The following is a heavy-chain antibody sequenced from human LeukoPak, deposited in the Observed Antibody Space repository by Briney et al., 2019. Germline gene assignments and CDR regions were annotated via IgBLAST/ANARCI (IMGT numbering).Heavy chain of an antibody. J-gene: IGHJ4*02. CDR3: AKGGHCSSTSCSLGDFDY. V-gene: IGHV3-33*06. Sequence: GGSLRLSCAASGFTFSSYGMHWVRQASGKGLEWVAVIWYDGSNKYYADSVKGRFTISRDNSKNTLYLQMNSLRAEDTAVYYCAKGGHCSSTSCSLGDFDYWGQGTLVTVSS. CDR2: IWYDGSNK. D-gene: IGHD2-2*01. CDR1: GFTFSSYG.